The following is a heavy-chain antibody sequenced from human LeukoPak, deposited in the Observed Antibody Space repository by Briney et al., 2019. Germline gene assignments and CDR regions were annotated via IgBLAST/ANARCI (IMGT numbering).Heavy chain of an antibody. J-gene: IGHJ4*02. CDR1: GFTFSDYY. CDR2: IYSGGST. Sequence: GGSLRLSCAASGFTFSDYYMSWIRQAPGKGLEWVSVIYSGGSTYYADSVKGRFTISRDNSKNTLYLQMNSLRAEDTAVYYCARSYRFYFDYWGQGTLVTVSS. CDR3: ARSYRFYFDY. D-gene: IGHD1-14*01. V-gene: IGHV3-53*01.